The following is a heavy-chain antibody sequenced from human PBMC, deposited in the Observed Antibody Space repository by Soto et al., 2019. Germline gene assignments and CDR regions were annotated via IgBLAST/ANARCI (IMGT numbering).Heavy chain of an antibody. CDR3: ARESGGATATLDYYYFYMDV. CDR2: INPNGGVT. CDR1: GDTFNDYY. J-gene: IGHJ6*03. V-gene: IGHV1-2*04. D-gene: IGHD5-12*01. Sequence: QVQLVQSGAEVKKPGASVTVSCRSSGDTFNDYYIHWVRQAPGQGLEWMGWINPNGGVTKYAQKFQGWVNMTRKTSIRTVYMKLSRLRSDDTAVYYCARESGGATATLDYYYFYMDVWGTGTTVTVSS.